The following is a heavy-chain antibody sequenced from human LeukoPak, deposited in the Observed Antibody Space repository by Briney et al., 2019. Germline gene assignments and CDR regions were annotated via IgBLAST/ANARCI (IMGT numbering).Heavy chain of an antibody. CDR1: GFTFRSYA. V-gene: IGHV3-30-3*01. Sequence: GRSLRLPCAASGFTFRSYAMHWVRQAPGKGLEWVAGISYDGTNKYYADSVKGQFTISRDNSKNTLYLQMNSLRTDDTAVYYCARESPACGEDCYFDYWGQGTLVTVSS. J-gene: IGHJ4*02. CDR2: ISYDGTNK. CDR3: ARESPACGEDCYFDY. D-gene: IGHD2-21*02.